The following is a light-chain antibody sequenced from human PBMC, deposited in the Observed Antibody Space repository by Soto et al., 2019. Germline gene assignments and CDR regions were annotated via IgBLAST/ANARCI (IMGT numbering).Light chain of an antibody. V-gene: IGKV3-15*01. J-gene: IGKJ4*01. Sequence: EIVMTQSPATLSVSPGDRATLSCRASQSVSSSLAWYQQIPGQAPRLLIYDASTRATGIPARFGGSGSGTXXXXXXXXLXXXDFSVYYCQQYNNWPPLTFGGGTKVELK. CDR1: QSVSSS. CDR3: QQYNNWPPLT. CDR2: DAS.